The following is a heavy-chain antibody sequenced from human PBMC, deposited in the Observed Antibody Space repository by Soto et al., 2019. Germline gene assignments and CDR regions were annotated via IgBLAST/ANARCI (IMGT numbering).Heavy chain of an antibody. Sequence: GESLKISCKGSGYSFTSYWIGWVRQMPWKGLEWMGIIYPGDSDTRYSPSFQGQVTISADKSISTAYLQWSSLKASDTAMYYCASALVISGTTYGMDVWGQGTTVTVSS. J-gene: IGHJ6*02. CDR1: GYSFTSYW. CDR3: ASALVISGTTYGMDV. V-gene: IGHV5-51*01. CDR2: IYPGDSDT. D-gene: IGHD1-7*01.